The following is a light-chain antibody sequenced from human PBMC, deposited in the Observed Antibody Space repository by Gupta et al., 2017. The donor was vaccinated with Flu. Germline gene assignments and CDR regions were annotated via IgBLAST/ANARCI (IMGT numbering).Light chain of an antibody. J-gene: IGKJ4*01. CDR3: QQGSIWFIT. CDR2: DAS. Sequence: EIVLTQAPATLSLSPGEISTLSCRASQDVSSYLAWYQQKPGQAPRLLISDASNRAAGIPARFSGSGSGTEFTLTISNLAPEDFAVYYFQQGSIWFITFGWGTKVDLK. CDR1: QDVSSY. V-gene: IGKV3-11*01.